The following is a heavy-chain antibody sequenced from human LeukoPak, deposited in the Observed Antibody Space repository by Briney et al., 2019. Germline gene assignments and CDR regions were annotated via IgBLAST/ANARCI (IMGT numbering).Heavy chain of an antibody. D-gene: IGHD3-22*01. CDR1: GFTFSTYW. Sequence: PGGSLRLSCAASGFTFSTYWMTWVRQAPGKGPEWVANIKEDGSATYYVDSVKGRFTISRDNAKKSLYLQMNSLRAEDTAVYYCAKDRSVELVVVITDAFDIWGQGTMVTVSS. J-gene: IGHJ3*02. V-gene: IGHV3-7*01. CDR2: IKEDGSAT. CDR3: AKDRSVELVVVITDAFDI.